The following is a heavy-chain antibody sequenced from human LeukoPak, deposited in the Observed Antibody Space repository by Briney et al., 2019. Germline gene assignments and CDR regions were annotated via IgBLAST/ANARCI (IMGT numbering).Heavy chain of an antibody. CDR1: GYTFTSYG. V-gene: IGHV1-18*01. CDR3: ARFDYYDSPTRIDY. CDR2: ISAYNGNT. D-gene: IGHD3-22*01. J-gene: IGHJ4*02. Sequence: ASVKVSCKASGYTFTSYGISWVRPAPGQGLEWMGWISAYNGNTNYAQKLQGRVTMTTDTSTSTAYMELRSLRSDDTAVYYCARFDYYDSPTRIDYWGQGTLVTVSS.